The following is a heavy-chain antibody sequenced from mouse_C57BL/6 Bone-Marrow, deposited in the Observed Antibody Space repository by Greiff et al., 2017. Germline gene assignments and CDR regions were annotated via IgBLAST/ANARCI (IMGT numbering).Heavy chain of an antibody. V-gene: IGHV1-62-2*01. Sequence: QVQLQQSGAELVKPGASVKLSCKASGYTFTEYTIHWVKQRSGQGLEWIGWFYPGSGSIKYNEKFKDKATLTADKSSSTVYMELSRLTSEDSAVYFCARREGGGHYYAHYYAMDYWGQGTSVTVSS. CDR2: FYPGSGSI. CDR1: GYTFTEYT. D-gene: IGHD2-1*01. J-gene: IGHJ4*01. CDR3: ARREGGGHYYAHYYAMDY.